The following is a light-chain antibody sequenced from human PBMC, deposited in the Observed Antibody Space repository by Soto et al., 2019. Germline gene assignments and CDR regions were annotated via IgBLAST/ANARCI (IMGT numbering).Light chain of an antibody. V-gene: IGKV3-20*01. J-gene: IGKJ1*01. CDR3: QQYGSSPRT. CDR2: GAS. Sequence: EIVLTQSPCTLSLSPGERSTLSCMSSQSVSTSQLAWYQQKPGQAPRLLIFGASSRATGIPDRFRGSGSGTDFTLTISRLEPEDFAVYYCQQYGSSPRTFGQGTKVDIK. CDR1: QSVSTSQ.